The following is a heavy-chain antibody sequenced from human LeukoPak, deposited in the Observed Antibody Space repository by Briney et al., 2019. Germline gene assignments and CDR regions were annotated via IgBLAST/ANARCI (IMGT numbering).Heavy chain of an antibody. CDR3: ARDRLHYGEYEKTFDY. CDR1: GFTFSSYS. CDR2: ISYSSSTI. D-gene: IGHD4-17*01. J-gene: IGHJ4*02. Sequence: GGSLRLSCAASGFTFSSYSMNWARQAPGKGLEWVSYISYSSSTIYYADSLKGRFTISRDNAKNSLYLQMDSLRAEDTAVYYCARDRLHYGEYEKTFDYWGQGTLVTVSS. V-gene: IGHV3-48*01.